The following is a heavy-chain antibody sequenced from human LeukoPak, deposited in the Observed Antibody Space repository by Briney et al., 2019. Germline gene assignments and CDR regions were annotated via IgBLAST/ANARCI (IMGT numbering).Heavy chain of an antibody. CDR3: ARQRLAVAGTWYFDL. CDR2: IYYSGSP. D-gene: IGHD6-19*01. V-gene: IGHV4-39*01. CDR1: GGSISSSSYY. Sequence: SETLSLTCTVSGGSISSSSYYWGWIRQPPGKGLEWIGRIYYSGSPSYNPPLKSRVTISVDTSKDQFSLKLSSVTAADTAVYYCARQRLAVAGTWYFDLWGRGTLVTVSS. J-gene: IGHJ2*01.